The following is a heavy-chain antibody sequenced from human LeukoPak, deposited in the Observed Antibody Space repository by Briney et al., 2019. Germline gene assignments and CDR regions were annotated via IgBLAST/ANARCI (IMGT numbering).Heavy chain of an antibody. CDR3: ARQQWLDGAYYFDY. D-gene: IGHD6-19*01. V-gene: IGHV3-21*01. CDR2: ISSSSSYI. Sequence: PGGSLRLSCAASGFTLSSSSMNWVRQAPGKGLEWVPSISSSSSYIYYADSLKGRFTISRDNAKNSLYLQMDSLRAEDTAVYYCARQQWLDGAYYFDYWGEGTLVTVSS. J-gene: IGHJ4*02. CDR1: GFTLSSSS.